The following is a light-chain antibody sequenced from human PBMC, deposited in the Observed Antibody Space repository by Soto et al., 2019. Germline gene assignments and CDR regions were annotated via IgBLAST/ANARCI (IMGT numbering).Light chain of an antibody. V-gene: IGKV3-20*01. J-gene: IGKJ1*01. CDR3: QQYGSSPWT. Sequence: EIVLTQSPGTLSLSPVERATLSCRASQSVSSSYLGWYQQNPAKAPRLLIYGASNRATGIPDRFSGSGSGKDFTLTISGLEPEDYAVYYFQQYGSSPWTVGQGTNAEI. CDR1: QSVSSSY. CDR2: GAS.